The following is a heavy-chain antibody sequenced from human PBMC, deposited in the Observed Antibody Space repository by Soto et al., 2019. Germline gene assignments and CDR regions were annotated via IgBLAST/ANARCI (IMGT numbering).Heavy chain of an antibody. CDR2: ISKSDYT. CDR1: GFAFNNYG. Sequence: GGSLRLSCTVSGFAFNNYGINWVRQSPGKGLEWVSSISKSDYTYYSDSVKGRFTISRDNAKNSVSLQMNTLRVEDTAVYYCAREDSIIIPAVSDFWGQGTLVTVSS. CDR3: AREDSIIIPAVSDF. V-gene: IGHV3-21*01. D-gene: IGHD2-2*01. J-gene: IGHJ4*02.